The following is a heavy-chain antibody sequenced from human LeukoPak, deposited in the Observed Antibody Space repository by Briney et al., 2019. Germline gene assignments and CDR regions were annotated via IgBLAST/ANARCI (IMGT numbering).Heavy chain of an antibody. V-gene: IGHV5-51*01. J-gene: IGHJ4*02. CDR2: IYPGDSDT. CDR1: GYTFTTYW. CDR3: ARRLGENSYGYTIDY. Sequence: GESLKISCKGSGYTFTTYWIGWVRQMPGKGLEWMGIIYPGDSDTRYSPSFQGQVTISVDKSIATAYLQWSSLKASDTAMYYCARRLGENSYGYTIDYWGQGTLVTVSS. D-gene: IGHD5-24*01.